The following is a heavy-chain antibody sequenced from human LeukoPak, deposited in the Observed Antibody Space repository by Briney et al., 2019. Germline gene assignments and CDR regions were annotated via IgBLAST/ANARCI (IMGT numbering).Heavy chain of an antibody. CDR1: GGSISSYY. V-gene: IGHV3-23*01. D-gene: IGHD2-15*01. CDR2: ISGSGGST. J-gene: IGHJ4*02. CDR3: AKYLVVVVAATFDY. Sequence: ETLSLTCTVSGGSISSYYWSWVRQAPGKGLEWVSAISGSGGSTYYADSVKGRFTISRDNSKNTLYLQMNSLRAEDTAVYYCAKYLVVVVAATFDYWGQGTLVTVSS.